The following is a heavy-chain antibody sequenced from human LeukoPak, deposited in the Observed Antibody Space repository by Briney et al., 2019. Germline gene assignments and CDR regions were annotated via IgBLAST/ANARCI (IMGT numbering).Heavy chain of an antibody. CDR1: GYTFTDYY. V-gene: IGHV1-2*02. CDR2: MHPNSGGT. J-gene: IGHJ4*02. CDR3: ASLAHFDGSTYYPDF. Sequence: ALVKVSCKASGYTFTDYYLHWLRQAPGQGLEWMGWMHPNSGGTNYAQNFQGRVTMTRDTSITTAYMELSRLTSDDTAVYYCASLAHFDGSTYYPDFWGQGTLVTVSS. D-gene: IGHD3-22*01.